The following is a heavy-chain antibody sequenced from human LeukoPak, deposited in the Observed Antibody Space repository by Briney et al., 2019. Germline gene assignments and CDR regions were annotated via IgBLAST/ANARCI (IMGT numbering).Heavy chain of an antibody. Sequence: GGSLRLSCAASGFTFSIYSMNWVRQAPGKGLEWVSSISSSSSYIYYADSVKGRFTISRDNAKNSLYLQMNSLRAEDTAVHYCARDPHYDILTGYYSDYWGQGTLVTVSS. J-gene: IGHJ4*02. CDR3: ARDPHYDILTGYYSDY. CDR2: ISSSSSYI. CDR1: GFTFSIYS. D-gene: IGHD3-9*01. V-gene: IGHV3-21*01.